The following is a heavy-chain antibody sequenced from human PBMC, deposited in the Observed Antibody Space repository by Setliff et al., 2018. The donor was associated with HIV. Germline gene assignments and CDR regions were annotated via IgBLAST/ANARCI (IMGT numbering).Heavy chain of an antibody. Sequence: SVKVSCKAPGGTFSGYAFSWVRQAPGQGFEWMGGSIPVFGTVNYAQKFLGRATITADESTNTSHMELTSLRSEDTAVYCCARDSHCSGPSCYSGGQFFDYWGQGTLVTVSS. J-gene: IGHJ4*02. CDR3: ARDSHCSGPSCYSGGQFFDY. V-gene: IGHV1-69*13. CDR2: SIPVFGTV. D-gene: IGHD2-15*01. CDR1: GGTFSGYA.